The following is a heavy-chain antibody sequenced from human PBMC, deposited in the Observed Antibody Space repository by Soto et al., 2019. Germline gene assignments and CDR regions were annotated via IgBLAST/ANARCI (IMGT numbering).Heavy chain of an antibody. CDR2: ISRSSDAR. J-gene: IGHJ6*02. CDR1: GFTFSDYD. Sequence: SGGSLRLSCAASGFTFSDYDLNWVRQTPGRGPEWVSYISRSSDARYYADAVKGRFTISRDNAKNSLILEMNSLRAEDTAVYYCARGLGYDYYGMDVWGQGTTVTVSS. V-gene: IGHV3-48*01. D-gene: IGHD2-21*01. CDR3: ARGLGYDYYGMDV.